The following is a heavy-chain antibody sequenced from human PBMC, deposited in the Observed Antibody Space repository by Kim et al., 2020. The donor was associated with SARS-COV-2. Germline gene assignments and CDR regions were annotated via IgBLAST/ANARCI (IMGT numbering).Heavy chain of an antibody. D-gene: IGHD3-16*01. Sequence: GGSLRLSCTASGFTFGDYAMSWVRQAPGKGLEWVGFIRSKAYGGTTEYAASVKGRFTISRDDSKSIAYLQMNSLKTEDTAVYYCTRDRITFGGAHFDYWGQGTLVTVSS. V-gene: IGHV3-49*04. CDR2: IRSKAYGGTT. CDR3: TRDRITFGGAHFDY. CDR1: GFTFGDYA. J-gene: IGHJ4*02.